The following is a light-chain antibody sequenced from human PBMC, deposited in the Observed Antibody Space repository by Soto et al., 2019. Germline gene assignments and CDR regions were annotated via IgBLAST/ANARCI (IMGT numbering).Light chain of an antibody. J-gene: IGKJ5*01. CDR2: GAS. CDR3: QQLNSSLPNT. CDR1: QGIRSY. Sequence: DIQLTQSPSLLSASVGDRVTITCRASQGIRSYLAWYQQKPGKAPKLLIYGASTLPSGVPSRFSASGSGSEYSPTIISLQPADFATKYCQQLNSSLPNTFGEGTRLEIK. V-gene: IGKV1-9*01.